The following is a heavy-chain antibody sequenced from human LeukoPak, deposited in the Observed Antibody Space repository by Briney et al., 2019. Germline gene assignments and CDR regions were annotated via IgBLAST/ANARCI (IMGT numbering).Heavy chain of an antibody. J-gene: IGHJ4*02. V-gene: IGHV3-21*01. D-gene: IGHD2-2*01. CDR2: ISSSSSYI. CDR3: AREWAGVPYYFDY. Sequence: GGSLRLSCAASGFTFSSYSMNWVRQAPGKGLEWVSSISSSSSYIYYADSVKGRFTISRDNAKNSLYLQMNSLRAEDTAVYYCAREWAGVPYYFDYWGQGTLVTVSS. CDR1: GFTFSSYS.